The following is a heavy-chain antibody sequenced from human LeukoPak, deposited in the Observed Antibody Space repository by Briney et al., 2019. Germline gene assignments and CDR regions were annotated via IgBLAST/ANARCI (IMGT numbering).Heavy chain of an antibody. CDR1: GHTFIIYG. D-gene: IGHD2-2*01. CDR3: ARLFCSSVSCYDDDAFDV. Sequence: GASVTVSFKASGHTFIIYGISWVRQAHGQGREWMGWISGYNGKRNYEQKFQGRVTMTTDTYRSTSYLELSSLTSEDTSVYYCARLFCSSVSCYDDDAFDVWGQGTLVTVSS. J-gene: IGHJ3*01. CDR2: ISGYNGKR. V-gene: IGHV1-18*01.